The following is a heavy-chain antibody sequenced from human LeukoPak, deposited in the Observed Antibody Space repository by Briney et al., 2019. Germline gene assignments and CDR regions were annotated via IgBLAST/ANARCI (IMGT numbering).Heavy chain of an antibody. CDR2: IIPIFGTA. CDR3: ARVEDGGIDY. CDR1: GGTFSSYA. J-gene: IGHJ4*02. V-gene: IGHV1-69*13. Sequence: RASVKVSCKASGGTFSSYAISWVRQAPGQGLEWMGGIIPIFGTANYAQKFQGRATITADESTSTAYMELSSLRSEDTAVYYCARVEDGGIDYWGQGTLVTVSS. D-gene: IGHD3-16*01.